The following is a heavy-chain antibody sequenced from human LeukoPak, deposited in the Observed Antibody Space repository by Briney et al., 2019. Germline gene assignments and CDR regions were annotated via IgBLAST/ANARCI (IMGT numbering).Heavy chain of an antibody. CDR1: GNYW. CDR3: AKDREYGSSGGVHFDS. D-gene: IGHD6-13*01. J-gene: IGHJ4*02. V-gene: IGHV3-74*01. CDR2: INSDGSWT. Sequence: GGSLRLSCAASGNYWMHWVRQVPGKGLVWVSHINSDGSWTSYADSVKGRFAISRDNSKNTVHLRMNSLRAEDTAVYYCAKDREYGSSGGVHFDSWGQGTLVTVSS.